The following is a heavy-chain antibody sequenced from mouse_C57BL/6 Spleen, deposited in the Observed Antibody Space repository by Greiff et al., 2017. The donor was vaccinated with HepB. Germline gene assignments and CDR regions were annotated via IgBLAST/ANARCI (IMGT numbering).Heavy chain of an antibody. J-gene: IGHJ3*01. D-gene: IGHD1-1*01. CDR2: IHPNSGST. Sequence: VQLQQPGAELVKPGASVKLSCKASGYTFTSYWMHWVKQRPGQGLEWIGMIHPNSGSTNYNEKFKSKATLTVDKSSSTAYMQLSSLTSEDSAVYYCARPLIYYYGSAYWGQGTLVTVSA. CDR3: ARPLIYYYGSAY. CDR1: GYTFTSYW. V-gene: IGHV1-64*01.